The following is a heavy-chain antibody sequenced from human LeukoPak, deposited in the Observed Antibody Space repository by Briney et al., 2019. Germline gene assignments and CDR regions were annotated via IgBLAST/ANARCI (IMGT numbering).Heavy chain of an antibody. CDR1: GFTFSSYA. J-gene: IGHJ3*02. CDR3: AKNRWVRAPFDI. D-gene: IGHD3-16*02. V-gene: IGHV3-23*01. CDR2: ISGSGGST. Sequence: GGSLRLSCAASGFTFSSYAMSWVRQAPGTGLEWVSTISGSGGSTYSADSVKGRFTISRDNSKNTLYLQMNSLRAEDTAVYYCAKNRWVRAPFDIWGQGTMVTVSS.